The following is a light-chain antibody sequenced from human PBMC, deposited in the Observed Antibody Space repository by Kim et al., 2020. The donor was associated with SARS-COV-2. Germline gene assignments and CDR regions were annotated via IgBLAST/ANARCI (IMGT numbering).Light chain of an antibody. CDR2: EDN. CDR1: SGSIAINY. V-gene: IGLV6-57*03. Sequence: GKTVTISCTRSSGSIAINYVQWYQQRPGSAPTTVIYEDNQRPSGVPDRFSGSIDSSSNSASLTISGLKTEDEADYYCQSYDSSNRVFGGGTQLTVL. CDR3: QSYDSSNRV. J-gene: IGLJ3*02.